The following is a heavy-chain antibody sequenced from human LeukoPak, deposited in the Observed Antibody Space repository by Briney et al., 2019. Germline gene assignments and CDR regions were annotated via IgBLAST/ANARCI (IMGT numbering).Heavy chain of an antibody. V-gene: IGHV4-61*02. CDR2: IYTSGST. J-gene: IGHJ4*02. CDR3: VRQFDY. CDR1: GASINSDDYY. Sequence: PSETLSLSCSVSGASINSDDYYWSWVRQPAGKGLEWIERIYTSGSTDYNPSLKSRVTISVDTSKNQFSLRLSSVTAAGTAVYYCVRQFDYWGQGTLVTVSS.